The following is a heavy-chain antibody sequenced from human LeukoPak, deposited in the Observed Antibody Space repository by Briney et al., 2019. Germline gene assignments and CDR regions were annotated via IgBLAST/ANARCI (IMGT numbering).Heavy chain of an antibody. CDR1: GGSIRSSSYY. V-gene: IGHV4-39*01. Sequence: SETLSLTCTVSGGSIRSSSYYWGWICQPPGKGLEWVGSIYYSGSTYYNPSLKSRVTMSVNTSKSQFSLKLSSVTAADTAVYYCASWTVTQLDYWGQGTLVTVSS. D-gene: IGHD4-17*01. CDR2: IYYSGST. J-gene: IGHJ4*02. CDR3: ASWTVTQLDY.